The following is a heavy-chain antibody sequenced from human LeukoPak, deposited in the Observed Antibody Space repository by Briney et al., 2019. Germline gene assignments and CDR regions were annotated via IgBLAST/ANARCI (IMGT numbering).Heavy chain of an antibody. D-gene: IGHD3-22*01. CDR2: IYHSGIT. Sequence: SETLSLTCTVSGYSISTGYYWGWIRQTPGKGLEWIGIIYHSGITYYNPSLKSRVTISVDTSKNQFSLKLSSVTAADTAVYYCAREGSRHYYDSSGNSRYFQHWGQGTLVTVSS. CDR1: GYSISTGYY. CDR3: AREGSRHYYDSSGNSRYFQH. V-gene: IGHV4-38-2*02. J-gene: IGHJ1*01.